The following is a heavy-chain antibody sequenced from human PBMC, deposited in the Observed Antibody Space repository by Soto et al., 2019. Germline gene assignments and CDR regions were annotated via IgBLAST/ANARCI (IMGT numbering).Heavy chain of an antibody. Sequence: GASVKVSCKASGGTFSSYAISWVRQAPGQGLEWMGGIIPIFGTANYAQKFQGRVTITADKSTSAAYMELSSLRSEDTAVYYCANDRSVYAGWFDPWGQGTLVTVSA. V-gene: IGHV1-69*06. CDR3: ANDRSVYAGWFDP. D-gene: IGHD3-22*01. CDR1: GGTFSSYA. CDR2: IIPIFGTA. J-gene: IGHJ5*02.